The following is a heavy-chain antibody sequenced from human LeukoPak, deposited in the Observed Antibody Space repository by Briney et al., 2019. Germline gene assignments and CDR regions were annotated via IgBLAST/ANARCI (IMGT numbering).Heavy chain of an antibody. CDR1: GFPLSDAW. V-gene: IGHV3-23*01. D-gene: IGHD1-1*01. Sequence: GGSLRLSCAVSGFPLSDAWMNWVRQAPGEGPEWVSSISGSGGEIRYADSAKGRFTISRDNSQNTLYLRMNSLRVEDTAIYYCSKDLTTRSIGYFDYWGQGTLVTVSS. CDR3: SKDLTTRSIGYFDY. J-gene: IGHJ4*02. CDR2: ISGSGGEI.